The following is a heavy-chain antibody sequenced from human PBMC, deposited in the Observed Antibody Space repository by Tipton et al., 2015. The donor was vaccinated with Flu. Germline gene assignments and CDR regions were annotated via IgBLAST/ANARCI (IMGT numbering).Heavy chain of an antibody. D-gene: IGHD4-11*01. Sequence: TLSLTCTVSGDSIKSDYYWGWIRQPPGKGLEWIGNIFHTGTTYYNPSLKGRVTLSVDRSTNQFSLKVISVTAADTAVYYCAGRDYTNYVSDPKSWFDPWGQGTLVTVSA. CDR1: GDSIKSDYY. CDR2: IFHTGTT. CDR3: AGRDYTNYVSDPKSWFDP. V-gene: IGHV4-38-2*02. J-gene: IGHJ5*02.